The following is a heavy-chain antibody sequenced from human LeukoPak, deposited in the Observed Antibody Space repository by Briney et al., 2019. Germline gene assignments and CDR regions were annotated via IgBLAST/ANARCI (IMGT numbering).Heavy chain of an antibody. D-gene: IGHD3-22*01. CDR2: INLSGGST. CDR3: RAYYYDSSGSGRTYYFDY. CDR1: GYTFTSYY. Sequence: ASVKVSCKASGYTFTSYYMHWVRQAPGQGLEWMGIINLSGGSTSYAQKFQGRVTMTRDTSTSTVYMELSSLRSEDTAVYYCRAYYYDSSGSGRTYYFDYWGQGTLVTVSS. V-gene: IGHV1-46*01. J-gene: IGHJ4*02.